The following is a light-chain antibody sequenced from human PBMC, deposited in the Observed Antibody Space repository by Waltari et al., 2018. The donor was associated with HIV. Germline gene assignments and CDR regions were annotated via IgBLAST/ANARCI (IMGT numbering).Light chain of an antibody. V-gene: IGKV1-5*03. J-gene: IGKJ1*01. CDR1: QSFRKW. CDR2: MAS. CDR3: KQYDAYPWT. Sequence: DIQMTQSRSTLSASFGDRVTITCPASQSFRKWLAWYKQKPGKDTKLLIYMASSLQSGVPSTFSCSGSGTEFTLSVSSLQTDDFATYYCKQYDAYPWTFGQWTKVEVK.